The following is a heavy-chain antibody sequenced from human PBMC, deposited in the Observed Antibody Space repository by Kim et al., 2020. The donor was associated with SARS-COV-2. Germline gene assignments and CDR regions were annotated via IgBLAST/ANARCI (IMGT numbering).Heavy chain of an antibody. J-gene: IGHJ4*02. D-gene: IGHD2-21*02. CDR3: ASLVDPYCGGDCYSNLAY. V-gene: IGHV4-34*01. Sequence: SETLSLTCAVYGGSFSGYYWSWIRQPPGKGLEWIGEINHSGSTNYNPSLKSRVTISVDTSKNQFSLKLSSVTAADTAVYYCASLVDPYCGGDCYSNLAYWGQGTLVTVSS. CDR2: INHSGST. CDR1: GGSFSGYY.